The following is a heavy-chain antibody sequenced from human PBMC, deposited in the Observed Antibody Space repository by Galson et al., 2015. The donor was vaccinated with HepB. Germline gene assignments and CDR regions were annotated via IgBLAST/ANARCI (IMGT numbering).Heavy chain of an antibody. J-gene: IGHJ3*02. CDR2: ISYDGSNK. CDR1: GFTFSSYA. V-gene: IGHV3-30-3*01. Sequence: SLRLSCAASGFTFSSYAMHWVRQAPGKGLEWVAVISYDGSNKYYADSVKGRFTISRDNSKNTLYLQMNSLRAEDTAVYYCARSGSYLDAFDICGQGTMVTVSS. D-gene: IGHD1-26*01. CDR3: ARSGSYLDAFDI.